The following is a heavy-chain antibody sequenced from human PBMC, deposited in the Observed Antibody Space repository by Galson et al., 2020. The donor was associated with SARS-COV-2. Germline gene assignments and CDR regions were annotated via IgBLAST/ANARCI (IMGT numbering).Heavy chain of an antibody. Sequence: GGSLRLSCAASGFTFSSYGMHWVRQLPGKGLEWVAFIRYDGSDRSHADAVKGRFTISRDNSRNTLYLQMSSLGGEDTAVYYCANLEYSFSSGTHKYYYMDVWGRGTTVTVSS. CDR3: ANLEYSFSSGTHKYYYMDV. V-gene: IGHV3-30*02. D-gene: IGHD6-6*01. CDR1: GFTFSSYG. J-gene: IGHJ6*03. CDR2: IRYDGSDR.